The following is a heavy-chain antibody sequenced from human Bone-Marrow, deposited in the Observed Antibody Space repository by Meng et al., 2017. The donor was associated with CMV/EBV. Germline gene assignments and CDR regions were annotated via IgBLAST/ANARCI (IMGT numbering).Heavy chain of an antibody. Sequence: SETLSLTCTVSDSSISSHYFWAWIRQSPEEGLEWIRTISHSGYAYYNPSLMSRVTMSVDTSKSQFPLRVNSVSAADTALKYCARVRSEYSGYYLFDYWGQETLVTVSS. V-gene: IGHV4-38-2*02. CDR1: DSSISSHYF. J-gene: IGHJ4*02. D-gene: IGHD3-22*01. CDR3: ARVRSEYSGYYLFDY. CDR2: ISHSGYA.